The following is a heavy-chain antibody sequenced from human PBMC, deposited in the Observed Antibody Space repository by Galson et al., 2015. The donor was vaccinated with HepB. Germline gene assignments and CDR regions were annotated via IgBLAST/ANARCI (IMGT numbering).Heavy chain of an antibody. CDR2: ISNGGTTE. CDR3: ARTGGFSATYAVGY. CDR1: KFTYSSYE. Sequence: SLRLSCAASKFTYSSYEMNWVRQAPGRGLEWIAYISNGGTTEYYADSVKGRFTISRDNAKNSLYLQMNSLRVEDTAVYYCARTGGFSATYAVGYWGQGTLVTVSP. V-gene: IGHV3-48*03. J-gene: IGHJ4*02. D-gene: IGHD3-16*01.